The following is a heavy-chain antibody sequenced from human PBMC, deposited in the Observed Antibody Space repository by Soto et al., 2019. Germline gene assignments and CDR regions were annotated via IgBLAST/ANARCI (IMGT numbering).Heavy chain of an antibody. J-gene: IGHJ4*02. D-gene: IGHD6-13*01. V-gene: IGHV1-18*01. CDR3: ARVIAAAADCDY. CDR2: ISAYNGKT. Sequence: QVQLVQSGAEVKKPGASVKVSCKASGYTFTSYGISWVRQAPGQGLEWMGWISAYNGKTNYAQKLQGRVTMTTDTATSTADMELRSLRSDDTAVYYCARVIAAAADCDYWGQGTLVTVSS. CDR1: GYTFTSYG.